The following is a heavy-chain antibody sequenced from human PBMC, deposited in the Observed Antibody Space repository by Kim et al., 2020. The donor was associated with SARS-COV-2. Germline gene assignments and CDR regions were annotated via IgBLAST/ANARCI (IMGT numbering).Heavy chain of an antibody. Sequence: ASVKVSCKAYGDTFKSYAIHWLRQAPGQRPEWMGWVNAANDETQYSQKFQGRVTITRDTSANTANMEPSIRPTKATAIYYWREDMDPTAYDYWAQGTVVT. CDR2: VNAANDET. CDR3: REDMDPTAYDY. D-gene: IGHD4-4*01. J-gene: IGHJ4*02. CDR1: GDTFKSYA. V-gene: IGHV1-3*01.